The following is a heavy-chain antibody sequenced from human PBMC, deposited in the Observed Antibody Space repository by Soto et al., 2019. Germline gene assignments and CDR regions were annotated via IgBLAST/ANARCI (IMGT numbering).Heavy chain of an antibody. Sequence: GASVKVSCKASGGTFSSYTISWVRQAPGQGLEWMGRIIPILGIANYAQKFQGRVTITADKSTSTAYMELSSLRSEDTAVYYCARENYGSGTYYYMDVWGKGTTVTVSS. D-gene: IGHD3-10*01. V-gene: IGHV1-69*04. CDR3: ARENYGSGTYYYMDV. J-gene: IGHJ6*03. CDR1: GGTFSSYT. CDR2: IIPILGIA.